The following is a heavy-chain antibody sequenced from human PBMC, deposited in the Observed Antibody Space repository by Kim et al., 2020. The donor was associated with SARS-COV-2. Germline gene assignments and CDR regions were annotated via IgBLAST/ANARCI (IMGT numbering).Heavy chain of an antibody. V-gene: IGHV1-69*13. CDR3: ARLPSLGYCSSTSCNDFWSGNDY. J-gene: IGHJ4*02. CDR2: IIYIFGTA. Sequence: SVKVSCKASGGTFSSYAISWVRQAPGQGLEWMGGIIYIFGTANYAQKFKGRVTITADESTSTAYMELSSLRSEDTAVYYCARLPSLGYCSSTSCNDFWSGNDYWGQGTLVTVSS. D-gene: IGHD2-2*01. CDR1: GGTFSSYA.